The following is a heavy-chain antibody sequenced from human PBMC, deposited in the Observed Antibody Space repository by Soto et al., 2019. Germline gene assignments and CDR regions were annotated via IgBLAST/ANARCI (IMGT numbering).Heavy chain of an antibody. Sequence: PGGSLRLSCAASGFTFSSDWMHWVRQAPGKGLEWVSYISSSSSYTDYADSVKGRFTISRDNAKNSLYLQMNSLRVEDTAVYYCARQYCSSTSCYGFMDVWGQGTTVTVSS. J-gene: IGHJ6*02. V-gene: IGHV3-21*05. CDR2: ISSSSSYT. CDR3: ARQYCSSTSCYGFMDV. D-gene: IGHD2-2*01. CDR1: GFTFSSDW.